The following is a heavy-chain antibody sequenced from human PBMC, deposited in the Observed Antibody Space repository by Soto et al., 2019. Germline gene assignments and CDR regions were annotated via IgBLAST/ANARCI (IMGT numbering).Heavy chain of an antibody. Sequence: SVKVSCKASGGTFSSYAISWVRQAPGQGLEWMGGIIPIFGTANYARKFQGRVTITADKSTSTAYMELSSLRSEDTAVYYCAMDVGATTRPVDYWGQGTLVTVSS. V-gene: IGHV1-69*06. D-gene: IGHD1-26*01. CDR1: GGTFSSYA. CDR2: IIPIFGTA. J-gene: IGHJ4*02. CDR3: AMDVGATTRPVDY.